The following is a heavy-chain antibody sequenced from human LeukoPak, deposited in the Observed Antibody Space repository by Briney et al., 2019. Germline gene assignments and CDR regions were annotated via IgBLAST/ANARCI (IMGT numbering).Heavy chain of an antibody. CDR3: SRYGGWTFDY. D-gene: IGHD6-19*01. J-gene: IGHJ4*02. CDR1: GFTFGDYA. V-gene: IGHV3-49*04. CDR2: IRGKAYDGTT. Sequence: GRSLRLSCSTSGFTFGDYAVNWVRQAPGKGLEWVGFIRGKAYDGTTEYAASVKGRFTISRDNSRSIAYLQMNSPKTEDTAVYYCSRYGGWTFDYWGQGTLVTVSS.